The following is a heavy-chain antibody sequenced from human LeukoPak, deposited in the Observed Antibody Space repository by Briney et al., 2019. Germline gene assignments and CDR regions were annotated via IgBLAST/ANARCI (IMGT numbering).Heavy chain of an antibody. Sequence: GGSLRLSSAASEFTFSSYAMQWGRQAPGKGLEWVSAISGSGGSTYYADSVKGRFTISRDNSKNTLYLQMNSLRAEDTAVYYCAKDRNYGPYYFDYWGQGTLVTVSS. D-gene: IGHD4-11*01. CDR2: ISGSGGST. J-gene: IGHJ4*02. CDR3: AKDRNYGPYYFDY. CDR1: EFTFSSYA. V-gene: IGHV3-23*01.